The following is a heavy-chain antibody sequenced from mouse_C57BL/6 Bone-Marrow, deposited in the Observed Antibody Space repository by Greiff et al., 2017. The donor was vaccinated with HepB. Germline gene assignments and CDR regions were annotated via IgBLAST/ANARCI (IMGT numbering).Heavy chain of an antibody. CDR2: IDPENGDT. J-gene: IGHJ2*01. D-gene: IGHD1-1*01. CDR3: TTPRDGSSSYYFDY. V-gene: IGHV14-4*01. CDR1: GFNIKDDY. Sequence: EVKLLESGAELVRPGASVKLSCTASGFNIKDDYMHWVKQRPEQGLEWIGWIDPENGDTEYASKFQGKATITADTSSNTAYLQLSSLTSEDTAVYYCTTPRDGSSSYYFDYWGQGTTLTVSS.